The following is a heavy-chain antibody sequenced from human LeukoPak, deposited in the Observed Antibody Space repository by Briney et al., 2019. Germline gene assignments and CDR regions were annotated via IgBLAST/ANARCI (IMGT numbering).Heavy chain of an antibody. J-gene: IGHJ4*02. V-gene: IGHV4-59*01. CDR2: IYYSGST. CDR1: GGSISSYY. CDR3: ARDRMATGN. D-gene: IGHD5-24*01. Sequence: SETLSLTRTVSGGSISSYYWSWIRQPPGKGLEWIGYIYYSGSTNYNPSLKSRVTISVDTSKNQFSLKLSSVTAADTAVYYCARDRMATGNWGQGTLVTVSS.